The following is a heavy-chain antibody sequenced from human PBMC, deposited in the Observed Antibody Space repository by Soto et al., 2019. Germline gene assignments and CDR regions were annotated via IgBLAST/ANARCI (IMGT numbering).Heavy chain of an antibody. CDR1: GYNFTTYW. Sequence: GESLKISCVTSGYNFTTYWVAWVRQMPGKGLECVGIFYPGDSDATYGPSFLGQVTISADRSISTAYLQWSSLKASDTAMYFCARGGKGGSHFYAMGVWGQGTTVTAP. D-gene: IGHD1-26*01. J-gene: IGHJ6*02. CDR3: ARGGKGGSHFYAMGV. V-gene: IGHV5-51*01. CDR2: FYPGDSDA.